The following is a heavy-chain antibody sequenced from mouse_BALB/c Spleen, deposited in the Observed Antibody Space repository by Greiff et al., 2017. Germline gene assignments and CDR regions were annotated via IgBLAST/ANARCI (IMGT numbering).Heavy chain of an antibody. V-gene: IGHV5-4*02. J-gene: IGHJ3*01. Sequence: EVKLVESGGGLVKPGGSLKLSCAASGFTFSDYYMYWVRQTPEKRLEWVATISDGGSYTYYPDSVKGRFTISRDNAKNNLYLQMSSLKSEDTAMYYCANAYYGNFAWFAYWGQGTLVTVSA. CDR3: ANAYYGNFAWFAY. CDR2: ISDGGSYT. CDR1: GFTFSDYY. D-gene: IGHD2-10*01.